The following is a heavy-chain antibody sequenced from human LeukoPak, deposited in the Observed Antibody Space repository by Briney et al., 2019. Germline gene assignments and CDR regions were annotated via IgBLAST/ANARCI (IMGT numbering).Heavy chain of an antibody. CDR2: ISSNGDNT. CDR3: ARDDGTTVTTSPPFDY. D-gene: IGHD4-17*01. Sequence: GRSLRLSCAASGFTFSSYAMHWVRQAPGKGLEYVSAISSNGDNTYYADSVKGRFTISRDNSKNTLYLQMASLRAEDMAVYYCARDDGTTVTTSPPFDYWGQGTLVTVSS. CDR1: GFTFSSYA. V-gene: IGHV3-64*02. J-gene: IGHJ4*02.